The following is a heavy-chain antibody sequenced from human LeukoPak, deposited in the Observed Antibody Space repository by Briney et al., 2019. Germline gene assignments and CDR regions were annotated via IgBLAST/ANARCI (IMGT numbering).Heavy chain of an antibody. CDR3: AKDLLGYCSSTSCFLLDY. CDR2: ISGSGGST. J-gene: IGHJ4*02. D-gene: IGHD2-2*01. V-gene: IGHV3-23*01. CDR1: GFTFSSYA. Sequence: PGGSLRLSCAASGFTFSSYAMSWVRQAPGKGLEWVSAISGSGGSTYYADSVKGRFTISRDNSKNTLYLQMNSLRAEDTAVYYCAKDLLGYCSSTSCFLLDYWGQGTLVTVSS.